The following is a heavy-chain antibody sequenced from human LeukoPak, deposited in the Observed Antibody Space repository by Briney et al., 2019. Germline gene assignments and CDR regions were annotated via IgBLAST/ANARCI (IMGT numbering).Heavy chain of an antibody. CDR3: ARAAAGPFDY. CDR2: IYYSGST. D-gene: IGHD6-13*01. Sequence: PSEPLSLTCTVSGGSISSYYWSWLRQPPGKGLEWIGYIYYSGSTNYNPSLKSRVTISVDTSKNQFSLKLSSVTAADTAVYYCARAAAGPFDYWGQGTLVTVSS. V-gene: IGHV4-59*01. J-gene: IGHJ4*02. CDR1: GGSISSYY.